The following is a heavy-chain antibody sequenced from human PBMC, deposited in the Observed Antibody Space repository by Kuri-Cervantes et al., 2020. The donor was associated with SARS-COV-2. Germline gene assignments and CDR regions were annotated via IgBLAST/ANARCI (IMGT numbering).Heavy chain of an antibody. CDR3: ARDKFGTYDHDGGGYYTSPDHWFDH. CDR1: GFMFSNYW. J-gene: IGHJ5*02. Sequence: GGSLRLSCAASGFMFSNYWMNWVRQPKGKGLEWVAKVKADGSETYYADSVKGRFIVSRDNVKKSLDLQMNSLRLEDTAIYYCARDKFGTYDHDGGGYYTSPDHWFDHWGQGTRVTVSS. CDR2: VKADGSET. V-gene: IGHV3-7*05. D-gene: IGHD3-22*01.